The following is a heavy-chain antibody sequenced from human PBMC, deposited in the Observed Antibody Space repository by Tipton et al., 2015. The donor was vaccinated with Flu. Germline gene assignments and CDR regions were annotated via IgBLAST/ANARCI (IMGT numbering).Heavy chain of an antibody. CDR3: AREDTNDAFDI. J-gene: IGHJ3*02. CDR2: LNGDETSI. V-gene: IGHV3-74*01. Sequence: SLRLSCAGSGFTFSNYWMHWVRQAPGQGLVWVSRLNGDETSIIYADSVKGRFTISRDNAKSTLFLQMSSLRPEDTAVYYCAREDTNDAFDIWGQGTMVTVSS. D-gene: IGHD5-18*01. CDR1: GFTFSNYW.